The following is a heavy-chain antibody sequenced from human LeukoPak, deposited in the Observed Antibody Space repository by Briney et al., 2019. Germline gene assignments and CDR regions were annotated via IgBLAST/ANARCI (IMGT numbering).Heavy chain of an antibody. J-gene: IGHJ6*02. CDR3: ATHGGYYYGMDV. V-gene: IGHV3-48*04. CDR1: GFTFSSYG. Sequence: HTGGSLRLSCAASGFTFSSYGMNWVRQAPGKGLEWISYISGSGSSIYYADSMKGRFTISRDNAKNSLYLQMNSLRAEDTAVYYCATHGGYYYGMDVWGQGTTVTVSS. CDR2: ISGSGSSI. D-gene: IGHD4-23*01.